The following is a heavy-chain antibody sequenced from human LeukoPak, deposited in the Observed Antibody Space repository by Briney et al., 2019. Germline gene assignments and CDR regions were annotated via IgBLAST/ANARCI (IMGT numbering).Heavy chain of an antibody. CDR3: ARGGTGYSSSWYDY. Sequence: ASVKVSCKASGYTFTGYYMHWVRQAPGQGLEWMGWINPNSGGTNYAQKFRGRVTMTRDTSISTAYMELSRLRSDDTAVYYCARGGTGYSSSWYDYWGQGTLVTVSS. J-gene: IGHJ4*02. CDR2: INPNSGGT. D-gene: IGHD6-13*01. CDR1: GYTFTGYY. V-gene: IGHV1-2*02.